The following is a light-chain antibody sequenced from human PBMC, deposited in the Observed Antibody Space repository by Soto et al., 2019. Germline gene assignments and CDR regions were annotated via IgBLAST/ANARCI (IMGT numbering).Light chain of an antibody. CDR3: QTWGTGIRV. Sequence: QSVLTQSPSASASLGASVKLTCTLSSGHSSYAIAWHQQQPEKGPRYLMKLNSDGSHSKGDGIPDRFSGSSSGAERYLPISSLQSEDEADYYCQTWGTGIRVFGTGTKLTVL. CDR1: SGHSSYA. CDR2: LNSDGSH. J-gene: IGLJ1*01. V-gene: IGLV4-69*01.